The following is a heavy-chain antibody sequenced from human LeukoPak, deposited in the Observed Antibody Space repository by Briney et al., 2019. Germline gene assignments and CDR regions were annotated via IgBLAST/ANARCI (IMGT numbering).Heavy chain of an antibody. CDR3: ARAQMATIKGPFDS. D-gene: IGHD5-24*01. V-gene: IGHV3-21*01. J-gene: IGHJ5*01. CDR2: IGSSSSSSYI. CDR1: GFTFSSYS. Sequence: GGSLRLSCAASGFTFSSYSMNWVRQAPGKGLEWVSSIGSSSSSSYIYYADSLKGRFTISRDNAKNSLYLQMNSLRAEDTAVYYCARAQMATIKGPFDSWGQGTLVTVSS.